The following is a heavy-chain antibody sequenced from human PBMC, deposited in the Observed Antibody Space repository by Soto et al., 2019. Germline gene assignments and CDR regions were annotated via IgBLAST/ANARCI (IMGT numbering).Heavy chain of an antibody. CDR2: IYPGDSET. CDR1: GYSFTNYW. Sequence: EVQLVQSGAEVKKPGESLKISCKGSGYSFTNYWIGWVRQMPGEGLEWMGIIYPGDSETRYSPSFQGHVTISADKSISTAYLQWSSLKASDSAVYYCARRPSPGSGRWHLEYWGQGTLVTVSS. J-gene: IGHJ4*02. D-gene: IGHD3-10*01. CDR3: ARRPSPGSGRWHLEY. V-gene: IGHV5-51*03.